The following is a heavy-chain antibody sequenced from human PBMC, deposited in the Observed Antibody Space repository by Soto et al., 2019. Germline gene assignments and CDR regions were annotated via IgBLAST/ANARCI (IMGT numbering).Heavy chain of an antibody. CDR2: IGTAGDT. D-gene: IGHD3-16*02. CDR1: GFTFSSYD. V-gene: IGHV3-13*01. J-gene: IGHJ3*02. CDR3: ARKSSDDAFDI. Sequence: GGSLRLSCAASGFTFSSYDMHWVRQATGKGLEWVSAIGTAGDTYYPGSVKGRFTISRENAKNSLYLQMNSLRAEDTAVYYCARKSSDDAFDIWGQGTMVTVSS.